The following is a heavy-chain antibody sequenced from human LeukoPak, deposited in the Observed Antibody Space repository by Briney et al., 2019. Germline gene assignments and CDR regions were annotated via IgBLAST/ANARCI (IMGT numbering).Heavy chain of an antibody. CDR3: ARRRYSYAPFDP. J-gene: IGHJ5*02. Sequence: SETLSLTCAVYGGSFSGYYWSWIRQPPGKRLEWIGEINHSGSTNYNPSLKSRVTISVDTSKNQFSLKLSSVTAADTAVYYCARRRYSYAPFDPWGQGTLVTVSS. CDR1: GGSFSGYY. D-gene: IGHD5-18*01. V-gene: IGHV4-34*01. CDR2: INHSGST.